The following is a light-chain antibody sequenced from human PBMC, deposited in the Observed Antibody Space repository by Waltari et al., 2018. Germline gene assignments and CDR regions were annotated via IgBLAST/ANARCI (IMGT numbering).Light chain of an antibody. V-gene: IGLV2-23*01. CDR3: CSYAGISPHVI. Sequence: QSALTQPASVSGSPGQSITISCTGSSSDVGSYKFVSWYQQHPGKAPQLMIYGGSQRPSGVSIRFSVSKSGNTASLTISGLRAEDEADYYCCSYAGISPHVIFGGGTKLTVL. CDR1: SSDVGSYKF. J-gene: IGLJ2*01. CDR2: GGS.